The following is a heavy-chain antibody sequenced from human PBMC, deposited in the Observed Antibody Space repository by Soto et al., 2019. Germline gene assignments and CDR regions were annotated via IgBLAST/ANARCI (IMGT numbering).Heavy chain of an antibody. J-gene: IGHJ3*02. CDR2: ISGSGGST. CDR3: AKIIGQVGAAKHDAFDI. CDR1: GFSFSSYA. D-gene: IGHD1-26*01. Sequence: PGGSLRLSCAASGFSFSSYAMSWVRQAPGKGLEWVSGISGSGGSTFYADSVKGRFTISRENSKDTLYLQMNSLSAEDTAVYYCAKIIGQVGAAKHDAFDIWGPGTMVTVSS. V-gene: IGHV3-23*01.